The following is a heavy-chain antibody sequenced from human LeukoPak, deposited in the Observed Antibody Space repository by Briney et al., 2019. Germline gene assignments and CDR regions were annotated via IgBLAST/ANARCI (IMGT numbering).Heavy chain of an antibody. J-gene: IGHJ4*02. Sequence: GGSLRLSCAASGFTFSSYEMNWVRQAPGKGLEWVSYISSSGSTIYYADSVKGRFTISRDNAKNSLYLQMNSLRAEDTAVYYCASVTGATLYYWGQGTLVTVSS. CDR1: GFTFSSYE. D-gene: IGHD1-26*01. CDR2: ISSSGSTI. CDR3: ASVTGATLYY. V-gene: IGHV3-48*03.